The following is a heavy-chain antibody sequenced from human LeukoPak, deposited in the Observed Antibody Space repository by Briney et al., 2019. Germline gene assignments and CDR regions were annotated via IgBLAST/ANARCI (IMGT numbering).Heavy chain of an antibody. D-gene: IGHD3-22*01. Sequence: PSETLSLTCTVSGGSISSGGYYWSWIRQPPGKGLEWIGYIYYSGSTNYNPSLKSRVTISVDTSKNQFSLKLSSVTAADTAVYYCARDLESSGYFGWFDPWGQGTLVTVSS. J-gene: IGHJ5*02. CDR1: GGSISSGGYY. CDR3: ARDLESSGYFGWFDP. CDR2: IYYSGST. V-gene: IGHV4-61*08.